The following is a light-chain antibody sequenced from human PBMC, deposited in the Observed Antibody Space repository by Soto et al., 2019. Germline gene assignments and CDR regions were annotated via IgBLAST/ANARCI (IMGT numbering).Light chain of an antibody. CDR3: QVWDSNSVYV. V-gene: IGLV3-21*02. CDR1: NIGNKR. CDR2: DDS. Sequence: SYELTQPPSVSVAPGQTARITCGGNNIGNKRVYWYQQKPGQAPVLVVYDDSDRPSGIPERFSGSNSGNTATLSISRVEAGDEADYYCQVWDSNSVYVFGTGTKVTVL. J-gene: IGLJ1*01.